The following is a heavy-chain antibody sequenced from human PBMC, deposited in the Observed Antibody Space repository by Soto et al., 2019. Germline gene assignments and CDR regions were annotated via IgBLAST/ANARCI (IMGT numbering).Heavy chain of an antibody. D-gene: IGHD6-13*01. Sequence: QVQLQQWGAGLLKPSETLSLTCAVYGGSFSGYYWSWIRQPPGKGLEWIGEINHSGSTNYNPSLKSRVTISVDTSKNQFSRKLSSVTAADTAVYYCARGLGAAGTGVFYYYYYYMDVWGKGTTVTVSS. CDR1: GGSFSGYY. CDR3: ARGLGAAGTGVFYYYYYYMDV. CDR2: INHSGST. J-gene: IGHJ6*03. V-gene: IGHV4-34*01.